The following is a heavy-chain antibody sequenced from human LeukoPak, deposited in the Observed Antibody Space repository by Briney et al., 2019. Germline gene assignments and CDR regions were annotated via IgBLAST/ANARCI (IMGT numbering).Heavy chain of an antibody. CDR3: ARRVAARPIAFDI. D-gene: IGHD6-6*01. Sequence: GGSLRLSCAASGFTFSSYSMNWVRQAPGKGLEWVSSISNSSSYIYYADSVKGRFTISRDNAKNSLYLQMNSLRAEDTAVYYCARRVAARPIAFDIWGQGTMVTVSS. V-gene: IGHV3-21*01. CDR1: GFTFSSYS. CDR2: ISNSSSYI. J-gene: IGHJ3*02.